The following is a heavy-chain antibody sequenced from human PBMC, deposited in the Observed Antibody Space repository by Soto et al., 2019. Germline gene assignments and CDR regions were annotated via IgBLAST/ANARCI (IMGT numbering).Heavy chain of an antibody. V-gene: IGHV1-24*01. CDR2: FDPEDGET. J-gene: IGHJ3*02. D-gene: IGHD1-1*01. CDR3: ATVHRTTDYDAFDI. Sequence: ASVKVSCKVSGYTLTELSMHWVRQAPGKGLEWRGGFDPEDGETIYAQKFQGRVTMTEDTSTDTAYMELSSLRSEDTAVYYCATVHRTTDYDAFDIWGQGTMVTVSS. CDR1: GYTLTELS.